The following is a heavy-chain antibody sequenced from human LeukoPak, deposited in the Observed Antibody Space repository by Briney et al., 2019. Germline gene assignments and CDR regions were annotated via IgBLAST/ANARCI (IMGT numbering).Heavy chain of an antibody. V-gene: IGHV1-46*01. J-gene: IGHJ4*02. CDR1: GYTLTIYY. Sequence: ASVKVSCKASGYTLTIYYMHWVRQAPGQGLEWIGIINPSGGSTNYAQNFQGRVTVTRDTSTTTVHMELRGLRSEDTAVYYCARDQEGFDYWGQGTVVTVSS. CDR2: INPSGGST. CDR3: ARDQEGFDY.